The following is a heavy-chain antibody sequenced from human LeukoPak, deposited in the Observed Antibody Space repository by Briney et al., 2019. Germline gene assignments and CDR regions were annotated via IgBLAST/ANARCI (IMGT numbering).Heavy chain of an antibody. CDR2: ISYDGSNK. V-gene: IGHV3-30*18. Sequence: GRSLRLSCAASGFTFSSYGMHWVRQAPGKGLEWVAVISYDGSNKYYADSVKGRFTISRDNSKNTLYLQMNSLRAEDTAVYYCAKDLTPANGGVDCYRVMDYWGQGTLVTVSS. CDR3: AKDLTPANGGVDCYRVMDY. J-gene: IGHJ4*02. D-gene: IGHD2-21*02. CDR1: GFTFSSYG.